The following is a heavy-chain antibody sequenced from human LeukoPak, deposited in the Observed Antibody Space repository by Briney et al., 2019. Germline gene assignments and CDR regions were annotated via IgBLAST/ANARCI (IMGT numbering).Heavy chain of an antibody. V-gene: IGHV4-4*07. J-gene: IGHJ3*02. D-gene: IGHD2-2*02. CDR1: GGSISSYY. CDR2: IYTSGST. CDR3: ARSRCYNCAFDI. Sequence: SSETLSLTCTVSGGSISSYYWSWIRQPAGKGLEWSGRIYTSGSTNYNPSLKSRVTLSVDTSKNQISLNLTSVTAADTAVYYCARSRCYNCAFDIWGQGTRVTVSS.